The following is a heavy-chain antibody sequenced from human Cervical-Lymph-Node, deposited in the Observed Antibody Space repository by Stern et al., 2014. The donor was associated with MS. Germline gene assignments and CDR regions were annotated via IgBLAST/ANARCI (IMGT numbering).Heavy chain of an antibody. CDR1: GHTTTSYG. Sequence: QMQLVQSGAEVKKPGASVKVSCKASGHTTTSYGISWVRQAPGQGLEWMGWISAHNGNAKYVQKFQGRLTMAIDTSTNTAHMELRSLRSDDTAVYYCATFIATAGTFNYWGQGTLVTVSS. V-gene: IGHV1-18*01. D-gene: IGHD1-1*01. CDR3: ATFIATAGTFNY. J-gene: IGHJ4*02. CDR2: ISAHNGNA.